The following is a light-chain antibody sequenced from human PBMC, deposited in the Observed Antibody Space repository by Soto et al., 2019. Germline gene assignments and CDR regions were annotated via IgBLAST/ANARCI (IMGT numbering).Light chain of an antibody. Sequence: QSALTQPASVSGSPGQSITISCSGTSNDVGGYNYVSWYQQHPGKAPNLMIYAVSNRPSGVSNRFSGSKSGNTASLTISGLQAEDEADYYCSSYTSSTSNLYVFGTGTKLTVL. CDR1: SNDVGGYNY. J-gene: IGLJ1*01. V-gene: IGLV2-14*01. CDR2: AVS. CDR3: SSYTSSTSNLYV.